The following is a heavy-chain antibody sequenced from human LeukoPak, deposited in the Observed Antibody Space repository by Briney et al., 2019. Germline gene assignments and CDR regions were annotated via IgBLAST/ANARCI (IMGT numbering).Heavy chain of an antibody. CDR3: ATNSALIAVANYYFDY. D-gene: IGHD6-19*01. CDR1: GFTFCSYA. V-gene: IGHV3-23*01. CDR2: ISGSGSST. J-gene: IGHJ4*02. Sequence: GGSLRLSCAASGFTFCSYAMTWVRQAPGKGLEWVSGISGSGSSTYYADSVKGRFTMSRDNSKNTLYLQMNSLRAEDTAVYYCATNSALIAVANYYFDYWGQGTLVTVSS.